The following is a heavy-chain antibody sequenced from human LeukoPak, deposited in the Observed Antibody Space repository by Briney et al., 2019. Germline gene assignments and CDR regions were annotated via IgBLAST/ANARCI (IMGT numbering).Heavy chain of an antibody. CDR2: ITGSDGSS. CDR3: AKWGDYDILTGYYVPDY. D-gene: IGHD3-9*01. V-gene: IGHV3-23*01. J-gene: IGHJ4*02. CDR1: GFTFNNYA. Sequence: PGGSLRLSCAASGFTFNNYAMSWVRQAPGKGLEWVSAITGSDGSSYYADSVKGRFTISRDNSKNTLYLQVNSLRAEDTAVYYCAKWGDYDILTGYYVPDYWGQGTLVTVSS.